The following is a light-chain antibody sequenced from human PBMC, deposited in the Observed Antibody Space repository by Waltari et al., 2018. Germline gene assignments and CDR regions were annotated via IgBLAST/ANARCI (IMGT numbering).Light chain of an antibody. CDR3: SSYTTSRSWL. CDR1: SSDVGAYNH. V-gene: IGLV2-14*01. J-gene: IGLJ3*02. Sequence: QSALTQPASVSGSPGQSITISCTGTSSDVGAYNHVSWYQQHPGKAPKLMIYEVSDRPSGVSNRFSGSKSGNTASLTISGLQAEDEADYYCSSYTTSRSWLFGGGTKLTVL. CDR2: EVS.